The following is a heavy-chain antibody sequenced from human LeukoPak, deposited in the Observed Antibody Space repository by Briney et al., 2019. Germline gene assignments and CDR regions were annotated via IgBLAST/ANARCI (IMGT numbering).Heavy chain of an antibody. V-gene: IGHV3-9*01. CDR3: AKFPDYYDSSGQSDAFDI. D-gene: IGHD3-22*01. CDR2: ISWNSGSI. J-gene: IGHJ3*02. Sequence: GGSLRLSYAASGFTFDDYAMHWVRQAPGKGLEWVSGISWNSGSIGYADSVKGRFTISRDNSKNTLYLQMNSLRAEDTAVYYCAKFPDYYDSSGQSDAFDIWGQGTMVTVSS. CDR1: GFTFDDYA.